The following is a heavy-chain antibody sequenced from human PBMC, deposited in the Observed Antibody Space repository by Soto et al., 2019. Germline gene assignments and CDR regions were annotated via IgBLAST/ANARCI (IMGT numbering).Heavy chain of an antibody. V-gene: IGHV1-69*08. CDR3: ARGAVGVGSGSVFGV. CDR2: IIPILETT. J-gene: IGHJ3*01. CDR1: GGTFSTYG. D-gene: IGHD3-10*01. Sequence: QLVQSGAEVKKPGSSVKVSCQVSGGTFSTYGITWVRQAPGQGLEWMGRIIPILETTDYLQKFQGRVTITADRSTNTAYMELSSLRSDDTALYYWARGAVGVGSGSVFGVWGQGTMVTVSS.